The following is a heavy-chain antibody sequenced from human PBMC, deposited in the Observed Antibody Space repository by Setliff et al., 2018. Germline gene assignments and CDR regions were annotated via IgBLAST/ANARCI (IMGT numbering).Heavy chain of an antibody. CDR1: GDSIINYY. Sequence: PSETLSLTCTVSGDSIINYYWSWIRQSPGKGLEWIGYIDTSGSTDYNPSLKSRVTISVDTSKNQLSLRLKSVTAADTAVYYCARGNSRSSVWYVVPHFDYWGQGTLVTVSS. CDR3: ARGNSRSSVWYVVPHFDY. CDR2: IDTSGST. J-gene: IGHJ4*02. V-gene: IGHV4-4*08. D-gene: IGHD6-19*01.